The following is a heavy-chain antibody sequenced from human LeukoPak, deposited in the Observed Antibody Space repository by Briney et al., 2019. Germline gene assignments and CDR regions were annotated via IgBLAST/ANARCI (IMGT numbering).Heavy chain of an antibody. V-gene: IGHV3-23*01. CDR1: GFTFSSYA. D-gene: IGHD4-23*01. CDR3: ARDGRWDYGMDV. CDR2: ISGSGGST. Sequence: PGGSLSLSCAASGFTFSSYAMSWFRRAPGKGLKGFSAISGSGGSTYYADSVKGRFTISRDNSKNTLYLQMNSLRAEDTAVYYCARDGRWDYGMDVWGQGTTVTVSS. J-gene: IGHJ6*02.